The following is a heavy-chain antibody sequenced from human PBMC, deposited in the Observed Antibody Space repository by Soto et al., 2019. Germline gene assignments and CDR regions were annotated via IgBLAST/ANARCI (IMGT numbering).Heavy chain of an antibody. Sequence: GGSLRLSCAASGFTFDDYATHWVRQAPGKGLEWVSGVSWNSGSIGYADSVKGRFTISRDNAKNSLYLQMNSLRAEDTALHYCEKPPGTDILTGWFNYWGQGTLVTVSS. CDR3: EKPPGTDILTGWFNY. CDR1: GFTFDDYA. D-gene: IGHD3-9*01. V-gene: IGHV3-9*01. CDR2: VSWNSGSI. J-gene: IGHJ4*02.